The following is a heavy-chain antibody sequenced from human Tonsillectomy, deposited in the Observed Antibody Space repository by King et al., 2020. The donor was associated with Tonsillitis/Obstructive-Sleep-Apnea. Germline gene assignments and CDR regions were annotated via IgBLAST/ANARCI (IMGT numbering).Heavy chain of an antibody. D-gene: IGHD3/OR15-3a*01. V-gene: IGHV3-23*04. CDR2: FSNNGGDT. CDR1: GFTVRRYA. Sequence: VQLVESGGGLVQPGGSLRLSCAASGFTVRRYAMNWVRQAPGKGLEWVSGFSNNGGDTNYADSVKGRFTISRDNSKNTLYLQMNSLTVEGTAVYYCARDHILDQWGQGTLVTVSS. CDR3: ARDHILDQ. J-gene: IGHJ4*02.